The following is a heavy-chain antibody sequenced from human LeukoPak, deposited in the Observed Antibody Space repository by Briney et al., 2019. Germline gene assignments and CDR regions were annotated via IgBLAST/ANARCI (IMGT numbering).Heavy chain of an antibody. CDR2: IYYSGST. D-gene: IGHD5-12*01. Sequence: PSETLSLTCTVSGGSISSSSYYWGWIRQPPGNGLEWFGSIYYSGSTYYNPSLKSRVTISVDTSKNQFSLKLSSVTAADTAVYYCARHGGQWLLRYHLDYWGQGTLVTVSS. CDR1: GGSISSSSYY. V-gene: IGHV4-39*01. J-gene: IGHJ4*02. CDR3: ARHGGQWLLRYHLDY.